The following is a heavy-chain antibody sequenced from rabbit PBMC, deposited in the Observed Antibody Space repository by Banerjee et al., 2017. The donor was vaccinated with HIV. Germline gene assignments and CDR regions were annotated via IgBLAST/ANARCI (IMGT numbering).Heavy chain of an antibody. D-gene: IGHD4-2*01. CDR3: ARDFAGVIGWNFNL. J-gene: IGHJ4*01. CDR1: GFSFSNKYV. V-gene: IGHV1S45*01. Sequence: QEQLEESGGGLVQPEGSLTLTCTASGFSFSNKYVMCWVRQAPGKGLEWIACINTISGDTVYATWAKGRFTISKASWTTVTLQMTSLTAADTASYFCARDFAGVIGWNFNLWGPGTLVTVS. CDR2: INTISGDT.